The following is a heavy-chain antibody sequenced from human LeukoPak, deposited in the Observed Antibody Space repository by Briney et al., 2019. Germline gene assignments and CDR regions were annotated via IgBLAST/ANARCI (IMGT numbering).Heavy chain of an antibody. CDR1: GFTFSDYS. V-gene: IGHV3-23*01. CDR2: ISGSGDST. CDR3: AKSRGVAGFDY. Sequence: GGSLRLSCAASGFTFSDYSMNWVRQAPGKGLEWVSAISGSGDSTYYADSVKGRFTISRDNSKNTLYLQMNSLRAEDTAVYYCAKSRGVAGFDYWGQGTLVTVSS. J-gene: IGHJ4*02. D-gene: IGHD6-19*01.